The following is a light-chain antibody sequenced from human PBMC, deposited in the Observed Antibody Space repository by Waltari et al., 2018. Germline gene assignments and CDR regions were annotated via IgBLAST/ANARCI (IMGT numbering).Light chain of an antibody. CDR3: TSYSGSDTVV. CDR1: RSDIGGYNY. J-gene: IGLJ2*01. CDR2: EVT. V-gene: IGLV2-8*01. Sequence: QAALTQPPSESGSPGQSVTISCTGTRSDIGGYNYVSWYQQHPGKAPKLIIYEVTERPSGLPDRFSGSKSGNTASLTVSGLRTEDEADYYCTSYSGSDTVVFGGGTKLTVL.